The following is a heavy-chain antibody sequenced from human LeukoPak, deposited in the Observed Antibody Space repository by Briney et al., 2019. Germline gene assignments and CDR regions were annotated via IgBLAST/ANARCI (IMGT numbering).Heavy chain of an antibody. CDR1: GFTFSSYG. Sequence: PGGSLRLSCAASGFTFSSYGMSWVRQAPGKGLEWVAFMQYDGSIKYYADSVKGRFTISRDNSKNTLYLQMDSLRADDTAVYFCARDSIRQQLYYFDYWGRGTLVTVSS. V-gene: IGHV3-30*02. CDR2: MQYDGSIK. CDR3: ARDSIRQQLYYFDY. D-gene: IGHD6-13*01. J-gene: IGHJ4*02.